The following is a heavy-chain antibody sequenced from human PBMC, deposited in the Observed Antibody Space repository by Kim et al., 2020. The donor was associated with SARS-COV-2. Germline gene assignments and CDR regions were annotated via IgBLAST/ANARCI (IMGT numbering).Heavy chain of an antibody. CDR3: ATWGRAYYESSGYSNWFDP. V-gene: IGHV5-51*01. CDR2: IYPGDSDT. D-gene: IGHD3-22*01. Sequence: GESLKISCKGSGYSFTSYWIGWVRQMPGKGLEWMGIIYPGDSDTRYSPSFQGQVTISADKSISTAYLQWSSLKASDTAMYYCATWGRAYYESSGYSNWFDPCAQGPLVTVSS. J-gene: IGHJ5*02. CDR1: GYSFTSYW.